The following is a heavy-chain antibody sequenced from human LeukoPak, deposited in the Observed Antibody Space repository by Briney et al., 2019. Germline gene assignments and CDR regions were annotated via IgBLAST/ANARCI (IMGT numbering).Heavy chain of an antibody. CDR2: INWNGGTT. J-gene: IGHJ3*02. CDR3: ARDRDQWLEAFDI. Sequence: GGSLRLSCAASGFTDYGMSWVRQAPGKGLECGAGINWNGGTTTYADSVKGRFTISRDKAKNSLHLQMNSLRAEDTAFYYCARDRDQWLEAFDIWGQGTMVTVSS. CDR1: GFTDYG. D-gene: IGHD6-19*01. V-gene: IGHV3-20*04.